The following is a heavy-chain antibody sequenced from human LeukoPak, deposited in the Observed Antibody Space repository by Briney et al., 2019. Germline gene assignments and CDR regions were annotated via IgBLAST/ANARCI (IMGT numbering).Heavy chain of an antibody. V-gene: IGHV4-4*07. CDR3: ARDVPGGSWELHYYFHY. D-gene: IGHD1-26*01. CDR1: GGSISSYY. J-gene: IGHJ4*02. CDR2: IYTSGST. Sequence: PSETLSLTCTVSGGSISSYYWSWIRQPAGKGLEWIGRIYTSGSTNYNPSLKSRVTMSVDTSKNQFSLKLSSVTAADTAVYYCARDVPGGSWELHYYFHYWGQGALVTVSS.